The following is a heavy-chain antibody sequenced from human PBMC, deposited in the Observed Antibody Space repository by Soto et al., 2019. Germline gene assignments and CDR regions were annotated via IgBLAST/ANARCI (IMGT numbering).Heavy chain of an antibody. D-gene: IGHD3-10*01. V-gene: IGHV3-30-3*01. Sequence: QVQLVESGGGVVQPGRSLRLSCAASGFTFSSYAMHWVRQAPGKGLEWVAVISYDGSNKYYADSVKGRFTISRDNSKNTLYLQMNSLRAEDTAVFYCARKTVGVWFWGTRDYGMDVWGQGTTVTVSS. J-gene: IGHJ6*02. CDR2: ISYDGSNK. CDR1: GFTFSSYA. CDR3: ARKTVGVWFWGTRDYGMDV.